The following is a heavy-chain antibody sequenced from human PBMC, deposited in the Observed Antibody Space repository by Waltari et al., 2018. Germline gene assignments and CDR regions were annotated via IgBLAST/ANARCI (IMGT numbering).Heavy chain of an antibody. J-gene: IGHJ6*03. Sequence: QVQLVQSGAEVKKPGSSVKVSCKASGGTFSSYAISWVRQAPGQGLEWMGGIIPILGIANYAQKFQGRFTITADESTSTAYMELSSLRSEDTAVYYCARRDYYYYYMDVWGKGTTVTVSS. CDR1: GGTFSSYA. V-gene: IGHV1-69*04. CDR2: IIPILGIA. CDR3: ARRDYYYYYMDV.